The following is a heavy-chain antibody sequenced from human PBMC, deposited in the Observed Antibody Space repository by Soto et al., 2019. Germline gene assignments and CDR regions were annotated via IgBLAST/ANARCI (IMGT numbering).Heavy chain of an antibody. Sequence: LRLSCVGSGISFTTAWMNWVRQAPGKGLEWVGRIKSKTDGETVDYAAPVRGRFIISRDDSKNTVYLSVSGLKTEDTAIYYCATQQFFDASGFSFDQWGQGSLVTVSS. CDR2: IKSKTDGETV. J-gene: IGHJ4*02. V-gene: IGHV3-15*01. D-gene: IGHD3-22*01. CDR3: ATQQFFDASGFSFDQ. CDR1: GISFTTAW.